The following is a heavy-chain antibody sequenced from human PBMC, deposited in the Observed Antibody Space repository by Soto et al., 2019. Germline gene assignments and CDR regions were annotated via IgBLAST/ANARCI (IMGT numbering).Heavy chain of an antibody. CDR2: IWSDGNIR. V-gene: IGHV3-33*01. CDR1: GFMFSNHG. Sequence: VESGGGVVQPGRSLRLSCAASGFMFSNHGMHWVRQAPGKGLEWVAVIWSDGNIRYYADSVKGRFTISRDNSKNTVYLQMNSLRAEDTAVYYCVRGDNWNDEASDYWGQGTLVTVSS. J-gene: IGHJ4*02. D-gene: IGHD1-1*01. CDR3: VRGDNWNDEASDY.